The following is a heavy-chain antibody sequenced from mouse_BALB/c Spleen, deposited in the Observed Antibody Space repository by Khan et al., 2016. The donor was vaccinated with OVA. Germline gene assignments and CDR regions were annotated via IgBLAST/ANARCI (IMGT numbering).Heavy chain of an antibody. CDR3: ARDYWFVY. Sequence: EVELVESGGGLVKPGGSLKVSCAASGFTFSNYAMSWVRQSPEKRLEWVASISSGGTSYYIDSAKGRFTISRDNARNILYLQMSSLRSEDTANYCCARDYWFVYWGQGTLVTVSA. CDR2: ISSGGTS. CDR1: GFTFSNYA. J-gene: IGHJ3*01. V-gene: IGHV5-6-5*01.